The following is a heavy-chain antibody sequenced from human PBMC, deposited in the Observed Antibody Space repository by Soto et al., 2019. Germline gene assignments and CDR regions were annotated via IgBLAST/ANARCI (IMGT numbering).Heavy chain of an antibody. V-gene: IGHV3-23*01. CDR1: GFTFSSYA. CDR3: ARRGSGSYYDY. D-gene: IGHD1-26*01. CDR2: ISGSGGST. J-gene: IGHJ4*02. Sequence: EVQLLESGGGLVQPGGSLRLSCAASGFTFSSYAMRWVRQAPGKGLEWVSAISGSGGSTYYADSVKGRFTVSRDTSKNTLYQQMNSLRAEDTAVYYCARRGSGSYYDYWGQGTLVTVSS.